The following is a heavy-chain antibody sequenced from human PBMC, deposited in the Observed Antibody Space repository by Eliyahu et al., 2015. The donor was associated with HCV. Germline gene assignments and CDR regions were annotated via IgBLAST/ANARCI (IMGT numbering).Heavy chain of an antibody. V-gene: IGHV3-48*01. D-gene: IGHD2-2*01. CDR1: GFTFSSHS. CDR3: ARTGCSSTSCYANDY. Sequence: EVQLVESGGGLVQPGGSLRLSCAASGFTFSSHSMNWVRQAPGKGLEWFSYMSSSSSTIYYADSVKGRFTISRDNAKNSLYLQMNSLRAEDTAVYYCARTGCSSTSCYANDYWGRGTLVTVSS. J-gene: IGHJ4*02. CDR2: MSSSSSTI.